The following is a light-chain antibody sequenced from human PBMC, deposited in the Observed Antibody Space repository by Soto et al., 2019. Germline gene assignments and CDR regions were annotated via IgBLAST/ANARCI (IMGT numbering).Light chain of an antibody. Sequence: QSVLTQPPSASGTPGQRVTISCSGSTSNIGSNTVNWYQLLPGTAPKLLIYINSQRPSGVPDRFSGSKSGTSASLAISGLQYEDEADYCCAAWDDRMNGYVFGTGTKVTVL. CDR3: AAWDDRMNGYV. CDR2: INS. CDR1: TSNIGSNT. J-gene: IGLJ1*01. V-gene: IGLV1-44*01.